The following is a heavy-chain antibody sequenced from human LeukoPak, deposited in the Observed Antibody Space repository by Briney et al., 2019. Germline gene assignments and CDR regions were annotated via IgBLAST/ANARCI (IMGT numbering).Heavy chain of an antibody. CDR3: ARDRITVTGSIWFDP. Sequence: GGSLRLSCAASGFTFSNYEMNWVRQAPGKGLEWLSYITSSGTTIYYADSVKGRFTISRDNSKNSLYLQMNSLTAEDTAVYYCARDRITVTGSIWFDPWGQGTLVTVSS. D-gene: IGHD6-19*01. V-gene: IGHV3-48*03. CDR1: GFTFSNYE. J-gene: IGHJ5*02. CDR2: ITSSGTTI.